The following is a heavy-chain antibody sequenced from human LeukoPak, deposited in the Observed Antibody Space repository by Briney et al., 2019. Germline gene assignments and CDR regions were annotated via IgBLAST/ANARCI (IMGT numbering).Heavy chain of an antibody. CDR1: AFTFSSYA. CDR2: ISTSDGTT. CDR3: AKGPSSSGWIN. J-gene: IGHJ4*02. D-gene: IGHD6-19*01. Sequence: GGSLRLSCAASAFTFSSYAMSWVRQAPGKGLEWVSSISTSDGTTYYADSVKGRFTISRDNSKNTLYLQMNSLRAEDTAVYYCAKGPSSSGWINWGQGTLVTVSS. V-gene: IGHV3-23*01.